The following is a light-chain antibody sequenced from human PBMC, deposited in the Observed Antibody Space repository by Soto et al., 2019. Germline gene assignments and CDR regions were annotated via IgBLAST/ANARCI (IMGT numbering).Light chain of an antibody. V-gene: IGLV1-44*01. J-gene: IGLJ3*02. Sequence: LTQPPSASGTPGQRVTISCSGSNSNIGSNTVNWYQQLPGTAPKLLIYSNNQRPSGVPDRFSGSKSGTSASLAISGLQSEDETVYYCGAWDDSLNGPVFGGGTKLTVL. CDR2: SNN. CDR1: NSNIGSNT. CDR3: GAWDDSLNGPV.